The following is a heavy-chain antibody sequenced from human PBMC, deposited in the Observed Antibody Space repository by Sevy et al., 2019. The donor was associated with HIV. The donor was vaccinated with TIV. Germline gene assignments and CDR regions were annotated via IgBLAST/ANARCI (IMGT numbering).Heavy chain of an antibody. Sequence: SETLSLTCTVSGGSISSSSYCWGWIRQPPGKGLEWIGSICYSGSTYYNASLKSRFTISVDTSKNQFSLRLSSVTAADTAVFYCARSIYCSGGRCYLNWFDPWGQGTLVTVSS. CDR3: ARSIYCSGGRCYLNWFDP. J-gene: IGHJ5*02. CDR1: GGSISSSSYC. CDR2: ICYSGST. V-gene: IGHV4-39*01. D-gene: IGHD2-15*01.